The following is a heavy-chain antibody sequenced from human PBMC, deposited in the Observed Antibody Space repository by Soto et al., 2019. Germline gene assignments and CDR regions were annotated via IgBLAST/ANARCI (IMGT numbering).Heavy chain of an antibody. V-gene: IGHV3-23*01. CDR2: ISDSGGST. CDR3: ARDFGSTVAATDY. D-gene: IGHD1-26*01. CDR1: GFTCNSYA. Sequence: QTGGSLRLSCAASGFTCNSYAMSWVRQAPGKGLEWVSTISDSGGSTYYRDSVKGRFTIYRDNSKNTLYLQMKSLRAEDTAVYYCARDFGSTVAATDYWGQGALVTVSS. J-gene: IGHJ4*02.